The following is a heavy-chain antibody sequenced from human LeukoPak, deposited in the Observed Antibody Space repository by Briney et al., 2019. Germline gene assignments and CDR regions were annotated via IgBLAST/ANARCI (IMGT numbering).Heavy chain of an antibody. CDR2: IYSGSRT. CDR1: GFTVSSNY. Sequence: GGSLRLSCAASGFTVSSNYMSWVRQPPGKGLEWISVIYSGSRTFYADSVKGRFTISRDNSKNTLHLQMNSLRAEDTAVYYCARVYYGSGSLYYYYYYMDVWGKGTTVTISS. D-gene: IGHD3-10*01. J-gene: IGHJ6*03. V-gene: IGHV3-53*01. CDR3: ARVYYGSGSLYYYYYYMDV.